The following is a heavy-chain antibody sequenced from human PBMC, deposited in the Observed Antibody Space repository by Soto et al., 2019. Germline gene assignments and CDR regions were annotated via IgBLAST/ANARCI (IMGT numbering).Heavy chain of an antibody. J-gene: IGHJ5*02. CDR1: GGSFSGYD. Sequence: PSETLALTCAVYGGSFSGYDWSWIRQPPGKGLEWIGEINHSGSTNYNPSLKSRVTISVDTSKNQFSLKLSSVTAADTAVYYCARGAEMTIVVVVAAKRSKRYNWFDPWGQGTLVTSP. V-gene: IGHV4-34*01. CDR2: INHSGST. CDR3: ARGAEMTIVVVVAAKRSKRYNWFDP. D-gene: IGHD2-15*01.